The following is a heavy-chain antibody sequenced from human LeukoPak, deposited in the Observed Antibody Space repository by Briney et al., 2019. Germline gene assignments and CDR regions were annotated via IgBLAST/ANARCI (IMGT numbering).Heavy chain of an antibody. CDR3: ARVAAYYDILTGYSPLGY. D-gene: IGHD3-9*01. CDR2: IYHSGST. CDR1: GGSISSSNW. J-gene: IGHJ4*02. V-gene: IGHV4-4*02. Sequence: SETLSLTCAVSGGSISSSNWWSWVRQPPGKGLEWIGEIYHSGSTNYNPSLKSRVTISVDKSKNQFSLKLSSVTAADTAVYYCARVAAYYDILTGYSPLGYWGQGTLVTVSS.